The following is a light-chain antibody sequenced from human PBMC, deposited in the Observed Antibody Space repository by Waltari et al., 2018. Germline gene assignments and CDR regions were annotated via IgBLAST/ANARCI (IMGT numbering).Light chain of an antibody. CDR1: GSDIGGSDY. CDR2: DVT. CDR3: CSFAGTWV. Sequence: QSALTQPRSVSGSPGQSVTISCTGTGSDIGGSDYVSCYQQHPGKAPKLGIYDVTNRPSGVPDRFSGSKSGTSASLTVSRLQADDEADYYCCSFAGTWVFGGGTKLTVL. V-gene: IGLV2-11*01. J-gene: IGLJ3*02.